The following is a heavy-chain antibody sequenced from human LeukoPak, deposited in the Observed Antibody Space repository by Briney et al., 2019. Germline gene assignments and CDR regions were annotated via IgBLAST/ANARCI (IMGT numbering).Heavy chain of an antibody. D-gene: IGHD3-22*01. J-gene: IGHJ4*02. V-gene: IGHV1-2*02. CDR3: ARVAFRRDYYDSSGYLPY. Sequence: ASVKVSCKASGYTFTSYGISWVRQAPGQGLEWMGWINPNSGGTNYAQKFQGRVTMTRDTSISTAYMELSRLRSDDTAVYYCARVAFRRDYYDSSGYLPYWGQGTLVTVSS. CDR2: INPNSGGT. CDR1: GYTFTSYG.